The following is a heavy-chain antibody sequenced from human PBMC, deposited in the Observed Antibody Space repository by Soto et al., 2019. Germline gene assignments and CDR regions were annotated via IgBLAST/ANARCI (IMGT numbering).Heavy chain of an antibody. CDR2: IIPIFGTA. D-gene: IGHD3-22*01. CDR1: GGTFSSYA. Sequence: SVKVSCKASGGTFSSYAISWVRQAPGQGLEWMGGIIPIFGTANYAQKFQGRVTITADESTSTAYMELSSLRSEDTAVYYCARVSYYDSSGYSSFDYWGQGNLVTFSS. V-gene: IGHV1-69*13. CDR3: ARVSYYDSSGYSSFDY. J-gene: IGHJ4*02.